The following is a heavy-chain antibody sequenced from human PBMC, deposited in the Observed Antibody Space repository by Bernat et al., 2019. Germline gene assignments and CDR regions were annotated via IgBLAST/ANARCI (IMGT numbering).Heavy chain of an antibody. J-gene: IGHJ4*02. D-gene: IGHD3-10*01. CDR2: INSDGTIT. Sequence: EVQLVESGGGLVQPGGSLRLSCAASGFTFSTFWMHWVRQAPGKGLEWVSRINSDGTITNYADSVKGRFTVSRDNAKNTLYVQMHSLRAEDTAVYYCAAGYYYGSGSYYIPDYWGQGTLVTVSS. CDR1: GFTFSTFW. CDR3: AAGYYYGSGSYYIPDY. V-gene: IGHV3-74*01.